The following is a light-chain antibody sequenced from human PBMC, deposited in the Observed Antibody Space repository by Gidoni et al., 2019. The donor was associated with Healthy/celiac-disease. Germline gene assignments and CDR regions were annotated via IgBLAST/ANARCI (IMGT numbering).Light chain of an antibody. Sequence: EIVLTQSQATLSLSPGERATLSCRASQSVSSYLAWYQQKPGQAPRLRIYDASNRATGIPARFSGSGSGTDFTLTISILEPEDFAVYYCQQRSNWPPWTFGQGTKVEIK. J-gene: IGKJ1*01. CDR1: QSVSSY. CDR3: QQRSNWPPWT. V-gene: IGKV3-11*01. CDR2: DAS.